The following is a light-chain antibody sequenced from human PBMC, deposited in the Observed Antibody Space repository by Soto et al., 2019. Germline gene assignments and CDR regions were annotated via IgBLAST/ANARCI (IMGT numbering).Light chain of an antibody. V-gene: IGLV1-51*01. J-gene: IGLJ2*01. Sequence: QSVLTQPPSVSAAPGQKVTISCSGSSSNIGINYVSWYQQVPGTAPKLLIYYNNKRPSGIPDRFSGSKSGTSATLGITGLQTGDEADYYCGTWDSSLSAGVFGGGTQLTVL. CDR3: GTWDSSLSAGV. CDR2: YNN. CDR1: SSNIGINY.